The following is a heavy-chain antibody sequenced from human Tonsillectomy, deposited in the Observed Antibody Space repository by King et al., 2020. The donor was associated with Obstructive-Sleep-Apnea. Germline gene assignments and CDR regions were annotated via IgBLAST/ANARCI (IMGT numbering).Heavy chain of an antibody. CDR2: ISSSGTTI. D-gene: IGHD6-13*01. CDR1: GFTFSDYY. J-gene: IGHJ2*01. V-gene: IGHV3-11*01. CDR3: ARFRIAAAPWDWYFDL. Sequence: VQLVESGGDLVKPGGSLRLSCAASGFTFSDYYMSWIRQAPGKGLEWVSYISSSGTTIYYGDSVKGRFTISRDNAKNSLYLQMISLRAEDTAVYSCARFRIAAAPWDWYFDLWGRGTLVTVSS.